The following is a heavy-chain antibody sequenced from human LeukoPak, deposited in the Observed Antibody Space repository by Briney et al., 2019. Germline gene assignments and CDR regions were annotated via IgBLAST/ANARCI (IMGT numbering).Heavy chain of an antibody. Sequence: PGGSLRLSCAASGFAFSTYYIHWVRQPPGKGLEWVAVISYDGRNMYYGDSVKGRFTISRDNSKNTLYLQMNSLGPEDTAVYYCAKSLSSGWSSYYFGDWGQGTLVTVSS. V-gene: IGHV3-30*18. CDR2: ISYDGRNM. D-gene: IGHD6-19*01. CDR1: GFAFSTYY. J-gene: IGHJ4*02. CDR3: AKSLSSGWSSYYFGD.